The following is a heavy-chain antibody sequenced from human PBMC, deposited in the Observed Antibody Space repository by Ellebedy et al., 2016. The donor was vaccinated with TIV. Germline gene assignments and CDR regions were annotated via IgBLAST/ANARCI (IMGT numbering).Heavy chain of an antibody. CDR2: IYQDGSDQ. CDR3: ARRGSYGNYAVQVNSWFDT. V-gene: IGHV3-7*01. J-gene: IGHJ5*02. CDR1: GFSFRSYW. Sequence: GESLKISCAASGFSFRSYWMSWVRQAPGKGLEWVANIYQDGSDQYYVDSVKGRFTISRDNANKSLFLQMNSLRVEDTAVYYCARRGSYGNYAVQVNSWFDTWGPGTLVTFSS. D-gene: IGHD5-18*01.